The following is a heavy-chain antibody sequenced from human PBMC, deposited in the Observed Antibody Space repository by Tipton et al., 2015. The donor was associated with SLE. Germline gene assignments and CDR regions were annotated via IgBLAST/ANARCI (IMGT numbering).Heavy chain of an antibody. Sequence: SLRLSCATSGFTFSSYEMIWVRQAPGKGLEWVSSITSADAIYYADSVKDRFTISRDNGKNTLYLQMDSLRAEDTAIYYCAISADSGGGFNIWGPGTMVTVSS. J-gene: IGHJ3*02. D-gene: IGHD3-16*01. CDR2: ITSADAI. CDR1: GFTFSSYE. V-gene: IGHV3-48*03. CDR3: AISADSGGGFNI.